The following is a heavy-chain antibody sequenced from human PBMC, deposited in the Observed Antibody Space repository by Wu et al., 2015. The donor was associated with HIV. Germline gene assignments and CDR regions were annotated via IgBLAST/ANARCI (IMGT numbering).Heavy chain of an antibody. CDR2: ISGNNGHT. J-gene: IGHJ4*02. CDR3: ARIGNWGSGGGTT. Sequence: QVQLVQSGAEVKKPGASVKVSCKTSGYTFTRFGINWVRQAPGQGLEWMGWISGNNGHTNYVQRLQGRVSMTTDTSTTTAYMELRSLRSDDTAMYYCARIGNWGSGGGTTWGQGTLVTVSS. D-gene: IGHD4-17*01. CDR1: GYTFTRFG. V-gene: IGHV1-18*01.